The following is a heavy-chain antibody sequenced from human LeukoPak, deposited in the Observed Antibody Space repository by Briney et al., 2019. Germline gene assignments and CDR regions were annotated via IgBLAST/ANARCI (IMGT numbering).Heavy chain of an antibody. CDR2: ITSTSGLI. V-gene: IGHV3-48*02. CDR3: ARDHMYAFDI. J-gene: IGHJ3*02. Sequence: GGSLRLSCAASGFTFSTYSMNWVRQAPGKGLEWISYITSTSGLIYYADSVRGRFTISRDNAKSSLYLQMNSLRDEDTAVYYCARDHMYAFDIWGQGALVAVSS. CDR1: GFTFSTYS. D-gene: IGHD2-21*01.